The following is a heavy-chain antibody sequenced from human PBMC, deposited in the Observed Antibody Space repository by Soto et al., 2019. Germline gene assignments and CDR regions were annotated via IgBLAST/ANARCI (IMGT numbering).Heavy chain of an antibody. Sequence: GGSLRLSCAVSGFTFSSYSMNWVRQAPGKGLEWVSYITYSGSSIYYADSVKGRFTISRDKANNSLYLQMNSLRAEDTAVYYCAREGVPIFGLDFYMDVWGKGTTVTVSS. CDR1: GFTFSSYS. CDR2: ITYSGSSI. D-gene: IGHD3-3*01. CDR3: AREGVPIFGLDFYMDV. J-gene: IGHJ6*03. V-gene: IGHV3-48*01.